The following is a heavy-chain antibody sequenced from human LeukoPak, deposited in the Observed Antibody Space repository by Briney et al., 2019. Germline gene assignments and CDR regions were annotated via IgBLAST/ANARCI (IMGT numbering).Heavy chain of an antibody. D-gene: IGHD3-10*01. CDR2: ISGSGTNT. CDR1: GFTFSSYA. V-gene: IGHV3-23*01. CDR3: AKPKGITMVRGVADYYYYMDV. J-gene: IGHJ6*03. Sequence: GGSLRLSCAASGFTFSSYAMNWVRQAPGKGLEWVSGISGSGTNTYYADSVKGRFTISRDNSKNTLYLQMNSLRAEDTAVYYCAKPKGITMVRGVADYYYYMDVWGKGTTVTISS.